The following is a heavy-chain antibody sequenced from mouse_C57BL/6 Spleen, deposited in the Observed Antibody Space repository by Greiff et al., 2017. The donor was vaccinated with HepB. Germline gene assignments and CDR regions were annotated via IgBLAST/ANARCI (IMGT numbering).Heavy chain of an antibody. V-gene: IGHV6-3*01. CDR1: GFTFSNYW. Sequence: EVKVEESGGGLVQPGGSMKLSCVASGFTFSNYWMNWVRQSPEKGLEWVAQIRLKSDNYATHYAESVKGRFTISRDDSKSSVYLQMNNLRAEDTGIYYCTVHGSSYYAMDYWGQGTSVTVSS. CDR2: IRLKSDNYAT. J-gene: IGHJ4*01. D-gene: IGHD1-1*01. CDR3: TVHGSSYYAMDY.